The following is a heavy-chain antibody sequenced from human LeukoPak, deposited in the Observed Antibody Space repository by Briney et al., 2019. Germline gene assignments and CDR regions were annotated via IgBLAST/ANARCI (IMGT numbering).Heavy chain of an antibody. CDR2: IYYSGST. CDR3: ARVGVQLERRGWFDP. D-gene: IGHD1-1*01. CDR1: GGSISSSSYY. J-gene: IGHJ5*02. V-gene: IGHV4-39*07. Sequence: SETLSLTCTVSGGSISSSSYYWGWIRQPPGKGLEWIGSIYYSGSTYYNPSLKSRVTISVDTSKNQFSLKLSSVTAADTAVYYCARVGVQLERRGWFDPWGQGTLVTVSS.